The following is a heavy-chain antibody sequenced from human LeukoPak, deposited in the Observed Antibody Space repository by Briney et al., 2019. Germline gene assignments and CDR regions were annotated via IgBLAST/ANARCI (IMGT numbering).Heavy chain of an antibody. D-gene: IGHD3-22*01. CDR1: GFTFSSYA. V-gene: IGHV3-30-3*01. CDR2: ISYDGSNK. J-gene: IGHJ4*02. Sequence: GGSLRLSCAASGFTFSSYAMHWVRQAPGKGLEWVAVISYDGSNKFYADSVKGRFTISRDNSKNTLYLQMNSLRAEDTAVYYCARDPTDDSSGYAYFDYWGQGTLVTVSS. CDR3: ARDPTDDSSGYAYFDY.